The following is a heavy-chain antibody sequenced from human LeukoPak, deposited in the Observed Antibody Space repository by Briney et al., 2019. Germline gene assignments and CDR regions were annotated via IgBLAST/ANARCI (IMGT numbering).Heavy chain of an antibody. Sequence: PGGSQRLSCSASGFTFSDYWVHWVRQAPGKGLVWVSRIDLAGEYTTYADSVKGRFTISRDNARNTLYLQMNSLRAEDTAVYYCASGNSHAFDIWGQGTMVTVSS. CDR1: GFTFSDYW. CDR2: IDLAGEYT. CDR3: ASGNSHAFDI. V-gene: IGHV3-74*01. J-gene: IGHJ3*02.